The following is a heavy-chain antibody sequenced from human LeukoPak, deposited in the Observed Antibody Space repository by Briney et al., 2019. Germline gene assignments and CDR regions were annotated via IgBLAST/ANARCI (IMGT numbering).Heavy chain of an antibody. CDR1: GCSISSYY. D-gene: IGHD1-1*01. J-gene: IGHJ6*02. V-gene: IGHV4-59*08. CDR2: IYYSGST. CDR3: ARRGTHGLAV. Sequence: ADTLTLTCTASGCSISSYYWSWLRQAPGQGLEWIGYIYYSGSTNHNPSLKTRVTISVDTSKIQCCLNLSSGTAAVTAVYYGARRGTHGLAVWGRGTTVTVSS.